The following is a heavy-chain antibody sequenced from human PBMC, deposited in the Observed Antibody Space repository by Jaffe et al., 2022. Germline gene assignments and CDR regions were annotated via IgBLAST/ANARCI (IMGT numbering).Heavy chain of an antibody. CDR2: IYYSGST. CDR3: ARAPVQQWPDY. D-gene: IGHD6-19*01. V-gene: IGHV4-59*01. CDR1: GGSISSYY. Sequence: QVQLQESGPGLVKPSETLSLTCTVSGGSISSYYWSWIRQPPGKGLEWIGYIYYSGSTNYNPSLKSRVTISVDTSKNQFSLKLSSVTAADTAVYYCARAPVQQWPDYWGQGTLVTVSS. J-gene: IGHJ4*02.